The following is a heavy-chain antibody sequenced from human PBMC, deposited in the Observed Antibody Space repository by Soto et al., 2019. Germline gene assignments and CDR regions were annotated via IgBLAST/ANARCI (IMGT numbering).Heavy chain of an antibody. CDR1: GFTFSSYG. J-gene: IGHJ4*02. CDR2: ISYDGSNK. D-gene: IGHD3-3*01. Sequence: QVQLVESGGGVVQPGRSLRLSCAASGFTFSSYGMHWVRQAPGKGLEWEAVISYDGSNKYYADSVKGRFTISRDNSKNTLYLQMNSLRAEDTAVYYCAKGKDFWSGTPLDYWGQGTLVTVSS. CDR3: AKGKDFWSGTPLDY. V-gene: IGHV3-30*18.